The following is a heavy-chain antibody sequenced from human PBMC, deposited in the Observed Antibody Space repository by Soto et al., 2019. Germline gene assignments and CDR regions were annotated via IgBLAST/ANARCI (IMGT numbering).Heavy chain of an antibody. CDR3: ARDQTKGYSGYDPDNWFDP. D-gene: IGHD5-12*01. J-gene: IGHJ5*02. V-gene: IGHV3-30-3*01. Sequence: GGSLRLSCAASGFTFSSYAMHWVRQAPGKGLEWVAVISYDGSNKYYADSVKGRFTISRDNSKNTLYLQMNSLRAEDTAVYYCARDQTKGYSGYDPDNWFDPWGQGTLVNVSS. CDR1: GFTFSSYA. CDR2: ISYDGSNK.